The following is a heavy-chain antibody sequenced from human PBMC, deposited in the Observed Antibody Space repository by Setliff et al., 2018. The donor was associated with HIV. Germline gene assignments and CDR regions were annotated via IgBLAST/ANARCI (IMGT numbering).Heavy chain of an antibody. CDR3: ARRGSGFFHYYYYMDV. D-gene: IGHD3-10*01. CDR1: GGSFSGYY. J-gene: IGHJ6*03. V-gene: IGHV4-34*01. CDR2: INHSGST. Sequence: SETLSLTCAVYGGSFSGYYWSWIRQPPGKGLERIGEINHSGSTNYNPSLKSRVTISVDTSKNQFSLKLSSVTAADTAVYYWARRGSGFFHYYYYMDVWGKGTTVTVS.